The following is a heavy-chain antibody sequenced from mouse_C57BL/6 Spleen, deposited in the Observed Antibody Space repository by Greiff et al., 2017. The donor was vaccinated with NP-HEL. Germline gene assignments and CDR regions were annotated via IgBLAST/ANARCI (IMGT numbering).Heavy chain of an antibody. CDR1: GFNIKDYY. J-gene: IGHJ1*03. V-gene: IGHV14-2*01. CDR2: IDPEDGDT. Sequence: VQLQQSGAELVKPGASVKLSCTASGFNIKDYYMHWVKQRTEQGLEWIGRIDPEDGDTKYAPKFQGKATITADTSSNTAYLQLSSLTSEDTAVYYCARIFDYNGWYFDVWGTGTTVTVSS. D-gene: IGHD1-1*01. CDR3: ARIFDYNGWYFDV.